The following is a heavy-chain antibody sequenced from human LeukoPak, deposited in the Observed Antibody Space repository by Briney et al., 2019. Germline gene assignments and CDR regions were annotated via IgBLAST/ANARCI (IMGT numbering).Heavy chain of an antibody. J-gene: IGHJ4*02. CDR2: IRSKAYGGTT. Sequence: PGRSLRLSCTDSGVSCGGYAMSWGRQAPGKGMERVGFIRSKAYGGTTEYAASVKGRFTISRDDSKSIAYLQMNSLKTEDTAVYYCTRGEEQQLAFDYWGQGTLVTVSS. CDR1: GVSCGGYA. D-gene: IGHD6-13*01. CDR3: TRGEEQQLAFDY. V-gene: IGHV3-49*04.